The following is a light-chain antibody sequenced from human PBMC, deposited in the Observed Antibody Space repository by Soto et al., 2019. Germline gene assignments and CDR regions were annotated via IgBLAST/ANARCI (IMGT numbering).Light chain of an antibody. Sequence: QSVLTQPASVSGSPGQSITISCTGTSSDVGEYNLVSWYQQHPGKAPKLMIYEGSKRPSGISNRFSGSKSGNTASLTISGLQAEDEGDYYCCSYAGTYTFVFGGGTKLTVL. J-gene: IGLJ2*01. CDR2: EGS. CDR1: SSDVGEYNL. CDR3: CSYAGTYTFV. V-gene: IGLV2-23*01.